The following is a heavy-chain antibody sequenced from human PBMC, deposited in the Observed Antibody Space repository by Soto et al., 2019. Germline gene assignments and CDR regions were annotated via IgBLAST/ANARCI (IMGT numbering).Heavy chain of an antibody. Sequence: QVQLVQSGAEVKKPGSSVKVSCTASGGTFSSYAISWVRQAPGQGLEWMGGIIPIFGTADYAQKFQGRVTITADESTSTAYMELSSLRSEDTAGYYCASPYSSGWYGGFDYWGQGTLVTVSS. J-gene: IGHJ4*02. D-gene: IGHD6-19*01. CDR2: IIPIFGTA. CDR1: GGTFSSYA. CDR3: ASPYSSGWYGGFDY. V-gene: IGHV1-69*12.